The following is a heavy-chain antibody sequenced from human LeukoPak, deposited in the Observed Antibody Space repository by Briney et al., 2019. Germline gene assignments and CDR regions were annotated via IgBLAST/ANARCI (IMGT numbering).Heavy chain of an antibody. Sequence: PSETLSLTCTVSGGSISSTNYYWVWVRQPPGKGLEWIGSINYSGKTYDNGSLKSRVTMSVDTSKNQFSLKLSSVTAADTAVYYCASSMVRGAHLYGMDVWGQGTTVTVSS. J-gene: IGHJ6*02. D-gene: IGHD3-10*01. CDR2: INYSGKT. CDR1: GGSISSTNYY. V-gene: IGHV4-39*07. CDR3: ASSMVRGAHLYGMDV.